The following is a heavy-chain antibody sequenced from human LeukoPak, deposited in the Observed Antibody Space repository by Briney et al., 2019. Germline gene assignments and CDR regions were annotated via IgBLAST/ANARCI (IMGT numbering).Heavy chain of an antibody. CDR3: VRAPADPLRPYGMNV. J-gene: IGHJ6*02. CDR2: ISGYNGDT. CDR1: GYSFTNFG. D-gene: IGHD3-16*01. V-gene: IGHV1-18*01. Sequence: ASVKVSCKASGYSFTNFGVTWVQQAPGQGLEWMGWISGYNGDTNYAQRFQGRVTMTTDASTSTAYMELKTLRSDDTAVFYCVRAPADPLRPYGMNVWGQGTTVIVSS.